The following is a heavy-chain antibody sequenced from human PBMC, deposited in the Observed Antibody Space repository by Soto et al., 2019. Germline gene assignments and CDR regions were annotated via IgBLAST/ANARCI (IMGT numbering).Heavy chain of an antibody. J-gene: IGHJ5*02. CDR1: WFSLTTRGVA. CDR3: AHGDGSLGRDWFDP. CDR2: IYWDDDK. Sequence: SGPTLVNPTQTLTLTCTFSWFSLTTRGVAVGWIRQPPGKALEWLAVIYWDDDKRHNPSLKNRLTITKDTSRNQVVLTLTNMDPLDTATYYCAHGDGSLGRDWFDPWGQGTLVTVSS. V-gene: IGHV2-5*02. D-gene: IGHD3-10*01.